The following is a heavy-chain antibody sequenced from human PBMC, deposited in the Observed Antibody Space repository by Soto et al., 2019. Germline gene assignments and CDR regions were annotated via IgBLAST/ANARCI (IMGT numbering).Heavy chain of an antibody. D-gene: IGHD2-2*02. CDR2: INPNSGGT. CDR1: GYTFTGYY. J-gene: IGHJ5*02. Sequence: GASVKVSCKASGYTFTGYYMHWVRQAPGQGLEWMGWINPNSGGTNYAQKFQGRVTMTRDTSISIAYMELSRLRSDDTAVYYCARAGAIVVVPAAIFDPWGQGTLVTVSS. CDR3: ARAGAIVVVPAAIFDP. V-gene: IGHV1-2*02.